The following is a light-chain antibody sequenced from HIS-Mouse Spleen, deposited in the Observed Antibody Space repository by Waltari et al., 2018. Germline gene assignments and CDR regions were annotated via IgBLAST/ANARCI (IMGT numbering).Light chain of an antibody. CDR1: SSDVGSYNL. Sequence: QSALTQPASVSGSPGQSITISCTGTSSDVGSYNLVSWYQQHPGKAPKLMIYEGSKRPSGVSTRFSGSQSGNTASLTVSGLQAEDEADYYCSSYTSSSTPYVFGTGTKVTVL. J-gene: IGLJ1*01. CDR3: SSYTSSSTPYV. V-gene: IGLV2-14*02. CDR2: EGS.